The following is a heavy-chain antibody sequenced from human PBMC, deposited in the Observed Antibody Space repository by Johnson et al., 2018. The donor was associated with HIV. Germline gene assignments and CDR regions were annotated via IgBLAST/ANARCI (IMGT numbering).Heavy chain of an antibody. CDR3: ARDRPSSSFDAFDI. J-gene: IGHJ3*02. Sequence: VQLVESGGGVVQPGRSLRLSCAASGFTFSSYAMHWVRQAPGKGLEWVAVISYDGSNKYYADSVKGRFTISRDNAKNSLYLQMNSLRAEDTAGYYCARDRPSSSFDAFDIWGQGTMVTVSS. CDR2: ISYDGSNK. D-gene: IGHD6-6*01. CDR1: GFTFSSYA. V-gene: IGHV3-30*14.